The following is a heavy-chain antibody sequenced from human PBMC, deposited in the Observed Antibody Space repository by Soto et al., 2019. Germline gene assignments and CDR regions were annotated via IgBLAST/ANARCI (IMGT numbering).Heavy chain of an antibody. D-gene: IGHD6-19*01. Sequence: VSLNLSCKTSGYTFTVYYMHCRLHETGQGLEWMGWINPNSGGTNYAQKFQGRVTMTRDTSISTAYMELSRLRSDDTAVYYCARGRWGSGWIDYWGQGILVTV. CDR3: ARGRWGSGWIDY. J-gene: IGHJ4*02. CDR2: INPNSGGT. CDR1: GYTFTVYY. V-gene: IGHV1-2*02.